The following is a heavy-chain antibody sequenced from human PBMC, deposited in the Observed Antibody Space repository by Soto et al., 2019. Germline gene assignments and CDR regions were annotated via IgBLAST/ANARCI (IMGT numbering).Heavy chain of an antibody. CDR2: VHHSWGS. J-gene: IGHJ6*02. D-gene: IGHD3-10*01. V-gene: IGHV4-59*08. Sequence: QVQLQESGPGLVKPSETLSLSCTVSGGSISSYYWSWFRQSPGKRMEWIGYVHHSWGSSYNPSLQSAVSISLDPSQSQFSLKVTSVTATDTAVYYCARQGFGPLHGLVDVWGQGTTVTVSS. CDR3: ARQGFGPLHGLVDV. CDR1: GGSISSYY.